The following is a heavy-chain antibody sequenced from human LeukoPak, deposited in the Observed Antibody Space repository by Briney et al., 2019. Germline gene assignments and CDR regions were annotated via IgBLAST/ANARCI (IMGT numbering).Heavy chain of an antibody. CDR1: GFTFSSYG. CDR3: AKGPKQLLVRRSVWSYMDV. Sequence: GESLKISCTASGFTFSSYGIHWVRQAPGKGLEWVSFVRYDGKNQYYADSVKGRFTISRDISKNTLYLQMNSLRAEDTAVYYCAKGPKQLLVRRSVWSYMDVWGKGTTVTIS. CDR2: VRYDGKNQ. J-gene: IGHJ6*03. V-gene: IGHV3-30*02. D-gene: IGHD5/OR15-5a*01.